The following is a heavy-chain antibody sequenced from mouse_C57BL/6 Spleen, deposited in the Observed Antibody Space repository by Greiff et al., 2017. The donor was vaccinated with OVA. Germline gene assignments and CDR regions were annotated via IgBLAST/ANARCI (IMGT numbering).Heavy chain of an antibody. CDR3: ARDNYGSSSRYFDV. J-gene: IGHJ1*03. CDR2: ISYDGSN. V-gene: IGHV3-6*01. D-gene: IGHD1-1*01. CDR1: GYSITSGYY. Sequence: DVQLQESGPGLVKPSQSLSLTCSVTGYSITSGYYWNWIRQFPGNKLEWMGYISYDGSNNYNPSLKNRISITRDTSKNQFFLKLNSVTTEDTATYYCARDNYGSSSRYFDVWGTGTTVTVSS.